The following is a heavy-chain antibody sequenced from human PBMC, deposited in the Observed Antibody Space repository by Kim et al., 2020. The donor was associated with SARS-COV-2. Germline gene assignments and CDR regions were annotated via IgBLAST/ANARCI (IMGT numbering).Heavy chain of an antibody. CDR3: ARGIVVVPAARRGDAFDI. V-gene: IGHV4-30-2*01. D-gene: IGHD2-2*01. J-gene: IGHJ3*02. Sequence: KSRVTISVDRSKNQFSLKLSSVTAADTAVYYCARGIVVVPAARRGDAFDIWGQGTMVTVSS.